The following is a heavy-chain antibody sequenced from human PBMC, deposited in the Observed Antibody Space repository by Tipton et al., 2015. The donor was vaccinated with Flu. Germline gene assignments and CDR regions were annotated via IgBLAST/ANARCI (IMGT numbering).Heavy chain of an antibody. D-gene: IGHD2-15*01. J-gene: IGHJ3*02. CDR2: IYYSGST. Sequence: LTCTVSGGSISGYYWTWIRQPPGKGLEWIGYIYYSGSTNYSPSLKSRVTISVDTSKNQFSLKLSSVTAADTAVYYCARGLGVVVAVAFDIWGQGTMVTVSS. V-gene: IGHV4-59*12. CDR1: GGSISGYY. CDR3: ARGLGVVVAVAFDI.